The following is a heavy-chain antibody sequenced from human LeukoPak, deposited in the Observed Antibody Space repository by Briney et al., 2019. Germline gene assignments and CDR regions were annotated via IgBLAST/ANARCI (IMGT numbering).Heavy chain of an antibody. D-gene: IGHD5-18*01. Sequence: GESLKISCQGSGYSFTSYWIGWVRQMPGKGLEWMGLIYPGDSDTRYSPSFQGQVTISADKSISTAYLQWSSLKASDTAMYYCARLREEGYSYGYVDYWGQGTLVTVSS. CDR3: ARLREEGYSYGYVDY. V-gene: IGHV5-51*01. CDR2: IYPGDSDT. J-gene: IGHJ4*02. CDR1: GYSFTSYW.